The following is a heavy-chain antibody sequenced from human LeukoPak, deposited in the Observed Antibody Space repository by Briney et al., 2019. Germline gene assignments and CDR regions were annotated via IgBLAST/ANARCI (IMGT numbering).Heavy chain of an antibody. Sequence: ASVKVSCKASGYTFTSYDINWVRQATGQGLEWMGWMNPNSGNTGYAQKFQGRVTMTRNTSISTAHMELSSLRSEDTAVYYCASGQNYYDSSGLVYWGQGTLVTVSS. CDR2: MNPNSGNT. V-gene: IGHV1-8*01. D-gene: IGHD3-22*01. J-gene: IGHJ4*02. CDR3: ASGQNYYDSSGLVY. CDR1: GYTFTSYD.